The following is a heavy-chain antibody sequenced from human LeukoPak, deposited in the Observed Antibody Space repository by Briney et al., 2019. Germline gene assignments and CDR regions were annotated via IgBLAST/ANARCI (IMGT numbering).Heavy chain of an antibody. D-gene: IGHD4-17*01. CDR3: ARDVAFPGGDLYYFDY. V-gene: IGHV4-30-2*05. Sequence: PSQTLSLTCTVSGGSISSGGYSWSWIRQPPGKGLEWIGYIYHGGSTHYNPSLKSRVTISVDTSKNQFSLKLSSVTAADTAVYYCARDVAFPGGDLYYFDYWGQGTLVTVSS. CDR2: IYHGGST. CDR1: GGSISSGGYS. J-gene: IGHJ4*02.